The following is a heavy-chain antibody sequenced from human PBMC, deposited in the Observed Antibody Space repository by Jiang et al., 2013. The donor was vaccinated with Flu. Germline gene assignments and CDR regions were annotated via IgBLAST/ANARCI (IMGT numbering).Heavy chain of an antibody. V-gene: IGHV3-23*01. CDR1: GLTFRNYA. CDR2: ISGRGDET. CDR3: AKGGHFSFFDY. D-gene: IGHD2-21*01. J-gene: IGHJ4*02. Sequence: SGGGLVQPERSLRLSCAVSGLTFRNYAMTWVRRAPGKGLEWVSTISGRGDETFYADSVKGRFTISRDNSKNTAFLQMNSLRADDTALYYCAKGGHFSFFDYWGRGTLVTVPS.